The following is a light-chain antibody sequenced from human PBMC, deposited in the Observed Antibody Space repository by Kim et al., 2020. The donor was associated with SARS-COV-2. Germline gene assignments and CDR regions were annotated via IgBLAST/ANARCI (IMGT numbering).Light chain of an antibody. CDR2: SNN. V-gene: IGLV1-44*01. CDR1: TSNIGSNT. Sequence: QSVVTQPPSTSGTPGQRVTISCSGSTSNIGSNTVNWYQHLPGTAPKFLIYSNNQRPSGVPDRFSASKSGTSASLAISGHQSEDEGDYYCATWDNSLRAYVFGPGTKVTVL. J-gene: IGLJ1*01. CDR3: ATWDNSLRAYV.